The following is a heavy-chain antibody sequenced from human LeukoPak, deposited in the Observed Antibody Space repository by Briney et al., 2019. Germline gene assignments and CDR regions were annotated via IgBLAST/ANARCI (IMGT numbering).Heavy chain of an antibody. CDR2: IYTSGSP. D-gene: IGHD6-19*01. J-gene: IGHJ6*03. CDR1: GGSISSYY. CDR3: ARVVSPGIAVAGTRVFYYYMDV. V-gene: IGHV4-4*07. Sequence: SETLTLPCTVSGGSISSYYWSWIRQPAGKRLEWLGRIYTSGSPNYNPSLKSRVTMSVDTSKNQFSLQLSSVTAAGTAVYYCARVVSPGIAVAGTRVFYYYMDVWGKGTTVTISS.